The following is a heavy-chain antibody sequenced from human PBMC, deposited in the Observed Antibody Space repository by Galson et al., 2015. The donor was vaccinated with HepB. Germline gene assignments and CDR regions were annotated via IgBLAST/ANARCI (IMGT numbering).Heavy chain of an antibody. CDR3: AREIFPVLGRSPVGYYYYMDV. CDR1: GGTFSSYA. V-gene: IGHV1-69*01. J-gene: IGHJ6*03. CDR2: IIPIFGTA. D-gene: IGHD1-26*01. Sequence: ASGGTFSSYAISWVRQAPGQGLEWMGGIIPIFGTANYAQKFQGRVTITADESTSTAYMELSLLRSEDTAVYYCAREIFPVLGRSPVGYYYYMDVWGKGTTVTVSS.